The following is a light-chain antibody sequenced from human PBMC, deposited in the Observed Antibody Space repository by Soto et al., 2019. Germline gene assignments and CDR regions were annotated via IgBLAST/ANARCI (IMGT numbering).Light chain of an antibody. V-gene: IGKV3-15*01. CDR3: QQYNNWPRT. Sequence: DTVITHSAATLSVSPGERATISCRASQSVSNNLAWYQQKPGEAHRLRIYGASTRVTGIPARFSGSGSGTEVPLTISSLQYEDLVVYYYQQYNNWPRTFGQGTKVELK. CDR1: QSVSNN. J-gene: IGKJ1*01. CDR2: GAS.